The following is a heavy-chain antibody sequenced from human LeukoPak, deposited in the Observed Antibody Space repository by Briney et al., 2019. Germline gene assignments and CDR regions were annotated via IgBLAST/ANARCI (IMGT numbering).Heavy chain of an antibody. V-gene: IGHV1-8*01. CDR2: MNPNSGNT. Sequence: ASVKVSCKASGYTFTSYDINWVRQATGQGLEWMGWMNPNSGNTGYAQKFQGRVTMTRNTSISTAYMELSSLRSEDTAVYYCAVTTGTLLNFDYWGQGTLVTVSS. J-gene: IGHJ4*02. D-gene: IGHD1-1*01. CDR3: AVTTGTLLNFDY. CDR1: GYTFTSYD.